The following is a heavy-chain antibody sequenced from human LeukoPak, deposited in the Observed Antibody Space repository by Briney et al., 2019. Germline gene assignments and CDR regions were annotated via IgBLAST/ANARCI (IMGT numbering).Heavy chain of an antibody. D-gene: IGHD3-3*01. J-gene: IGHJ5*02. CDR1: GFTVSSNY. CDR3: AREATIFGVVIIPEPWFDP. V-gene: IGHV3-53*05. Sequence: GGSLRLSCAASGFTVSSNYMSWVRQAPGKGLEWVSVIYSCGSTYYADSVKGRFTISRDNSKNTLYLQMNSLRAEDTAVYYCAREATIFGVVIIPEPWFDPWGQGTLVTVSS. CDR2: IYSCGST.